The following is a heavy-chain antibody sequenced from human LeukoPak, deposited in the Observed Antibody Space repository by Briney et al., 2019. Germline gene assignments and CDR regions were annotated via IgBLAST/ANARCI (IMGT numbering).Heavy chain of an antibody. V-gene: IGHV4-4*02. CDR2: IHHSGST. CDR1: GDSIGSNYW. D-gene: IGHD3-22*01. CDR3: ARGIPGYFGTSGYYYEY. J-gene: IGHJ4*02. Sequence: PSETLSLTCAVSGDSIGSNYWWTWVRQPPGKGLEWIGEIHHSGSTNYSPSLKSRVTISVDNSRNQFSLGLSSVSAADTAVYYCARGIPGYFGTSGYYYEYWGQGTLVTVSS.